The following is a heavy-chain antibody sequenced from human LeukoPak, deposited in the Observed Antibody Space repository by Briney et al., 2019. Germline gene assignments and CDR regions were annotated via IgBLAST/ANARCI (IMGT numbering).Heavy chain of an antibody. V-gene: IGHV1-24*01. D-gene: IGHD2-21*02. CDR2: FDPEDGET. Sequence: ASVKVSCKVSGYTLTELSMHWVRQAPGNGLEWMGGFDPEDGETIYAQKFQGRVTMTEDTSTDTAYMELSSLRSEDTAVYYCATTFVVVVTATDAFDIWGQGTMVTVSS. CDR1: GYTLTELS. J-gene: IGHJ3*02. CDR3: ATTFVVVVTATDAFDI.